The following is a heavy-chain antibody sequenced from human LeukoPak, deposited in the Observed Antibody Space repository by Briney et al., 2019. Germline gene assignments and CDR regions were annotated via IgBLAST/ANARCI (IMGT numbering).Heavy chain of an antibody. CDR1: GFTLSRYG. V-gene: IGHV3-30*02. CDR2: IRYDGSNK. Sequence: PGGSLRLSCAASGFTLSRYGMHWVRQAPGQGVEWVAFIRYDGSNKYYAVSVTGRFTIYRDNSEITLYLHMNILRPADTSVYYCAKGRDWFDPWGQGTLVTVSS. J-gene: IGHJ5*02. CDR3: AKGRDWFDP.